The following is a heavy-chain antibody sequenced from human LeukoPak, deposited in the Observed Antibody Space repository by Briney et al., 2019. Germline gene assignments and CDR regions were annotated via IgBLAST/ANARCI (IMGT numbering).Heavy chain of an antibody. J-gene: IGHJ4*02. CDR1: GYSISSGYY. D-gene: IGHD6-13*01. CDR3: ARSPGYSSSWYEEGYFDY. Sequence: SETLSLTCAVSGYSISSGYYWGWIRQPPGKGLEWIGSIYHSGSTYYNPSLKSRVTISVDTSKNQFSLKLSSVTAADTAVYYCARSPGYSSSWYEEGYFDYWGQGTLVTVSS. CDR2: IYHSGST. V-gene: IGHV4-38-2*01.